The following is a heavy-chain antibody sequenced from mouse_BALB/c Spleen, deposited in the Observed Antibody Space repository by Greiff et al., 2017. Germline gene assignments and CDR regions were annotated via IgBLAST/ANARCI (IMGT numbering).Heavy chain of an antibody. V-gene: IGHV5-17*02. J-gene: IGHJ2*01. CDR2: ISSGSSTI. CDR3: ARSPEGYFDY. Sequence: DVQLVESGGGLVQPGGSRKLSCAASGFTFSSFGMHWVRQAPEKGLEWVAYISSGSSTIYYADTVKGRFTISRDNPKNTLFLQMTSLRSEDTAMYYCARSPEGYFDYWGQGTTLTVSS. CDR1: GFTFSSFG.